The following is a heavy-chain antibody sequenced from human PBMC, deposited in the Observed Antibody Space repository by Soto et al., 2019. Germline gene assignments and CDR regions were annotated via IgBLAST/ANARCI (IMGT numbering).Heavy chain of an antibody. CDR2: INHSGST. CDR3: ASTIAARAPLYGMDV. V-gene: IGHV4-34*01. Sequence: PSETLSLTCAVYGGSFSGYYWIWIRQPPGKGLEWIGEINHSGSTNYNPSLKSRVTISVDTSKNQFSLKLSSVTAADTAVYYCASTIAARAPLYGMDVWGQGTTVTASS. CDR1: GGSFSGYY. D-gene: IGHD6-6*01. J-gene: IGHJ6*02.